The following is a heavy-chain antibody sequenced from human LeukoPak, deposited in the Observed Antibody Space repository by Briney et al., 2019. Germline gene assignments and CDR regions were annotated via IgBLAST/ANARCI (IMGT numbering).Heavy chain of an antibody. CDR1: GGTFSSYT. CDR2: IIPILGIA. V-gene: IGHV1-69*02. J-gene: IGHJ3*02. Sequence: SVKVSCKASGGTFSSYTISWVRQAPGQGLEWMGRIIPILGIANYAQKFQGRVTITADKSTSTVYMERSSLRSEDKAVYYCARADPARAFDIWGQGTMVTVSS. CDR3: ARADPARAFDI. D-gene: IGHD6-6*01.